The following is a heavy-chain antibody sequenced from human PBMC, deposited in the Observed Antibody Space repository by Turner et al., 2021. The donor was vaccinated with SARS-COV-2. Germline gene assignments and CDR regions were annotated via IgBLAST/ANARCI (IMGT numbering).Heavy chain of an antibody. Sequence: QVQLVQSGTEVTKPGASAKVSCRASGDRFNGYYIHGVRQAPGQGLEWMGWINPNTGATNYAQKSRGRVTLTRDTSIRTVYMELTRLRADDTAVYYCAKDVGVDTAIVTVFDYWGQGTLVTVSS. CDR1: GDRFNGYY. V-gene: IGHV1-2*02. D-gene: IGHD5-18*01. CDR2: INPNTGAT. CDR3: AKDVGVDTAIVTVFDY. J-gene: IGHJ4*02.